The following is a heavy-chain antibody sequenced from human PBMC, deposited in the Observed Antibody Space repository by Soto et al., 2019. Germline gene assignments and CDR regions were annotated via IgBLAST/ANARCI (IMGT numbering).Heavy chain of an antibody. CDR1: GGSISSNY. CDR3: ARYRRGAVAGYTLDN. CDR2: VDNSGST. D-gene: IGHD6-13*01. Sequence: KPSQTLSLTCTVSGGSISSNYWTWIRQPPGKGLEWIGYVDNSGSTNYNPSLKSRVTISEDTSKSQFSLKVNSMTAADTAVYYCARYRRGAVAGYTLDNWGQGILVTVSS. V-gene: IGHV4-59*01. J-gene: IGHJ4*02.